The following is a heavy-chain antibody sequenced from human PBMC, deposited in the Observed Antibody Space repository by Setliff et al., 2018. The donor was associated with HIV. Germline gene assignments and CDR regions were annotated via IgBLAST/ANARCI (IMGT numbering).Heavy chain of an antibody. D-gene: IGHD3-10*01. J-gene: IGHJ4*02. CDR2: IYPSGNI. CDR3: ARDAGPHYGSGPPLEY. CDR1: GYSISSSYW. Sequence: PSETLSLTCAVSGYSISSSYWWGWIRQSPGKGLEWIGRIYPSGNINYNPSLKSRLTMSIDTSKNQFSLKLSSVTATDTAVYYCARDAGPHYGSGPPLEYWGQGIQVTVSS. V-gene: IGHV4-28*03.